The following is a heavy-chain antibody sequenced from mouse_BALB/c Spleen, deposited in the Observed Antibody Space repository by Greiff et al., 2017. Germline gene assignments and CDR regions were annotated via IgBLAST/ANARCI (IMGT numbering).Heavy chain of an antibody. J-gene: IGHJ2*01. Sequence: EVHLVESGGGLVQPGGSRKLSCAASGFTFSSFGMHWVRQAPEKGLEWVAYISSGSSTIYYADTVKGRFTISRDNPKNTLFLQMTSLRSEDTAMYYCARSGYEGYYFDYWGQGTTLTVSS. CDR1: GFTFSSFG. CDR2: ISSGSSTI. V-gene: IGHV5-17*02. D-gene: IGHD3-1*01. CDR3: ARSGYEGYYFDY.